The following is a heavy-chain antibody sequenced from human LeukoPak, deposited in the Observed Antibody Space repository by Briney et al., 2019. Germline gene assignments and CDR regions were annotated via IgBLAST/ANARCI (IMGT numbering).Heavy chain of an antibody. J-gene: IGHJ3*02. V-gene: IGHV3-53*01. CDR2: IYSGGST. Sequence: GGSLRLSCAASGFTVSSNYMSWVRQAPGKGLEWVSVIYSGGSTYYADSVKGRFTISRDNSKNTLYLQMNSLRAEDTAVYYCAKGQDVLRFLEWLLYPDAFDIWGQGTMVTVSS. CDR1: GFTVSSNY. CDR3: AKGQDVLRFLEWLLYPDAFDI. D-gene: IGHD3-3*01.